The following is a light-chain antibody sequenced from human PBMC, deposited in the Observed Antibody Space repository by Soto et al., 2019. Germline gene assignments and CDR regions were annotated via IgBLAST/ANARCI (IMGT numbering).Light chain of an antibody. CDR3: QQRTSWPRT. CDR2: DAF. V-gene: IGKV3-11*01. CDR1: QSVSSY. Sequence: EIVLTQSPANLSLSPGERATLSCRASQSVSSYLAWYQQKPGQAPRLLIYDAFNRATGIPARFSGSGSGTDFTLTISSLEPEDFAVYYCQQRTSWPRTFGQGTKVDIK. J-gene: IGKJ1*01.